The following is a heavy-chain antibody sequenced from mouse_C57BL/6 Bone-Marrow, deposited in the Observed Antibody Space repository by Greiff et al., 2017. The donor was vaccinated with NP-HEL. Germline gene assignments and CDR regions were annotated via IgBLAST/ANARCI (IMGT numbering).Heavy chain of an antibody. D-gene: IGHD2-2*01. J-gene: IGHJ4*01. CDR1: GYSITSDY. Sequence: EVMLVESGPGLAKPSQTLSLTCSVTGYSITSDYWNWIRKFPGNKLEYIGYISYSGSTYYNPSLKSRISITRDTSKNQYYLQLNTVTTEDTATYYCARSPLWLRRNYYAMDYWGQGTSVTVSS. CDR3: ARSPLWLRRNYYAMDY. CDR2: ISYSGST. V-gene: IGHV3-8*01.